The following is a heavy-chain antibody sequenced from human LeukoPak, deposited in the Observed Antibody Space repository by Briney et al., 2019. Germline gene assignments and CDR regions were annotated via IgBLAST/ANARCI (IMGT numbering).Heavy chain of an antibody. CDR2: IYTTGST. D-gene: IGHD5-24*01. V-gene: IGHV4-4*09. CDR1: GSSLGTYS. J-gene: IGHJ3*02. Sequence: PETLSLTCTVSGSSLGTYSWSWIRQPPGKGLEWVGYIYTTGSTPYNPSLKRRVTMSLDTSKNQFSRRLSSVTAADTAVFYCARHRVEMATITDDAFDIWGQGTTVTVSS. CDR3: ARHRVEMATITDDAFDI.